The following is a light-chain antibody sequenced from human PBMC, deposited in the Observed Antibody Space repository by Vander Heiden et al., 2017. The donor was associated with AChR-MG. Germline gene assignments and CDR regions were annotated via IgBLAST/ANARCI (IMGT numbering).Light chain of an antibody. Sequence: DIQMTQSPSSLSASVGDRVTITCRASQSISSYLNWYQLKPGRAPKLLIYAASSLQSGVPSRFSGSGSGIDFTLTISSLQPEDFATYYCQQSYSTPWTFGQGTKVEIK. CDR2: AAS. J-gene: IGKJ1*01. CDR3: QQSYSTPWT. V-gene: IGKV1-39*01. CDR1: QSISSY.